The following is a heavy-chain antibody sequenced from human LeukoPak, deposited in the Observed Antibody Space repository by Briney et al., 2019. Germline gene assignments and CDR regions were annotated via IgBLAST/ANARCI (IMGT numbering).Heavy chain of an antibody. J-gene: IGHJ4*02. CDR3: ARDKEWSLYDS. CDR2: ISYDGSNK. V-gene: IGHV3-30*03. Sequence: PGRSLRLSCAASGFTFSSYGMHWVRQAPGKGLEWVAVISYDGSNKYYADSVKGRFTISRDNAKNTLYLQMNSLRAEDTAVYYCARDKEWSLYDSWGQGTLVTVSS. D-gene: IGHD3-3*01. CDR1: GFTFSSYG.